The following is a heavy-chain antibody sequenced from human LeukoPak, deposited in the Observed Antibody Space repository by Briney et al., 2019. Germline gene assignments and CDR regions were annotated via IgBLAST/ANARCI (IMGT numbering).Heavy chain of an antibody. V-gene: IGHV3-21*01. CDR1: GFTFSSYS. D-gene: IGHD2-2*02. CDR3: ARGEYQLLYVLDY. J-gene: IGHJ4*02. CDR2: ISSSSSYI. Sequence: PGGSLRLSCAASGFTFSSYSMNWVRQAPGKGLEWVSSISSSSSYIYYADSVKGRFTISRDNAKNSPYLQMNSLRAEDTAVYYCARGEYQLLYVLDYWGQGTLVTVSS.